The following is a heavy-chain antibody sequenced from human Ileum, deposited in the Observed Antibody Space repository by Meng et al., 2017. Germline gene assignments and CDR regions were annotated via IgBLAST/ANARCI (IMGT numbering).Heavy chain of an antibody. Sequence: RGESEGGLVLPGGSLTSACAASGFSFSTYSMHWVRQAPGKGLVWVSQIKPDGRTTAYADSVKGRFTISRDNAKSTLYLEMNSLRAEDAAVYYCARDWDWVVWDYWGQGTLVTVSS. J-gene: IGHJ4*02. CDR1: GFSFSTYS. D-gene: IGHD3/OR15-3a*01. V-gene: IGHV3-74*01. CDR3: ARDWDWVVWDY. CDR2: IKPDGRTT.